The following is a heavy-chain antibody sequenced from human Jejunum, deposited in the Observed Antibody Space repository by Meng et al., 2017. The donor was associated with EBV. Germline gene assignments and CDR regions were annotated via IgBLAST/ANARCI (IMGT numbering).Heavy chain of an antibody. V-gene: IGHV7-4-1*02. Sequence: QGRWVQPRSDLTKAGASVKVSCNASGYSFTSSCINWVRPAPGQGLEWMGWINTNTGYPTYAQDFTGRFVFSLDTSVSTAYLQITSLSTEDNAVYYCARVRPGGGWFDPWGQGTLVTVSS. CDR2: INTNTGYP. J-gene: IGHJ5*02. D-gene: IGHD2-8*02. CDR1: GYSFTSSC. CDR3: ARVRPGGGWFDP.